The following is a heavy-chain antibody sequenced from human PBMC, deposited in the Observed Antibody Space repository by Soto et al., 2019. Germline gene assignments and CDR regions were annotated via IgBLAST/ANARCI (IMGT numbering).Heavy chain of an antibody. V-gene: IGHV4-34*01. Sequence: SETLSLTCAVYGGSFSGYYWSWIRQPPGKGLEWIGEINHSGSTNYNPSLKSRVTISVDTSKNQFSLKLSSVTAADTAVYYCAREVGPRYMDVWGKGTAVTVSS. CDR2: INHSGST. CDR3: AREVGPRYMDV. J-gene: IGHJ6*03. CDR1: GGSFSGYY.